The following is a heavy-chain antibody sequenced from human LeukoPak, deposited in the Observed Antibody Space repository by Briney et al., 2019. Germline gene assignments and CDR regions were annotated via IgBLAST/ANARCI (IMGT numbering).Heavy chain of an antibody. V-gene: IGHV1-69*13. J-gene: IGHJ6*02. CDR2: IIPIFGTA. CDR3: ARGHPSSYYYYGMDV. D-gene: IGHD2-2*01. Sequence: RASVKVSCKASGGTFSSYAISWVRQAPGQGLEWMGGIIPIFGTANYAQKFQGRVTITADESTSRAYMELSSLRSEDTAVYYCARGHPSSYYYYGMDVWGQGTTVTVSS. CDR1: GGTFSSYA.